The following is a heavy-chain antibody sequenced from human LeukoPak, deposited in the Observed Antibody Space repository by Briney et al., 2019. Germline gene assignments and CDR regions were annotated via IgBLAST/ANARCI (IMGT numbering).Heavy chain of an antibody. CDR3: ATDSGSYFSRFDY. Sequence: GGSLRLSCAASGFTFSSYGMHWVRRAPGKGLEWVAVIWYDGSNKYYADSVKGRFTISRDNSKNTLYLQMNSLRAEDTAVYYCATDSGSYFSRFDYWGQGTLVTVSS. CDR2: IWYDGSNK. D-gene: IGHD1-26*01. CDR1: GFTFSSYG. V-gene: IGHV3-33*01. J-gene: IGHJ4*02.